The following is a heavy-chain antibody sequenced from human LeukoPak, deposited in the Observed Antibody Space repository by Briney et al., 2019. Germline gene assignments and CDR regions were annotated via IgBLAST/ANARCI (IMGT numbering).Heavy chain of an antibody. D-gene: IGHD3-10*01. CDR1: GFTFSSYA. CDR2: IYVSGTT. CDR3: AKGYGSGRVPYYYFDY. Sequence: GKSLRLSCAASGFTFSSYAMHWVRQAPGKGLEWLSFIYVSGTTFYAASVKGRFTISRDNSKNTLYLQMNSLRAEDTAVYYCAKGYGSGRVPYYYFDYWGQGTLVTVSS. J-gene: IGHJ4*02. V-gene: IGHV3-NL1*01.